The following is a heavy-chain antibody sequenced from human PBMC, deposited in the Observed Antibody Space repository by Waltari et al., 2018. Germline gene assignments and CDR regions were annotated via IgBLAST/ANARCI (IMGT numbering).Heavy chain of an antibody. D-gene: IGHD4-17*01. J-gene: IGHJ2*01. CDR2: IDTTIGGR. CDR3: ARDVGKYGDNWYFDV. Sequence: QAQLVQSGAEVREPGASVRVSCKASGYSFTAHYMHWVRQAPGQGPEWMGWIDTTIGGREYAQTFQGRVTMTRDTSISTVYMELFRLRVDDTAVYYCARDVGKYGDNWYFDVWGRGTLVVVSS. CDR1: GYSFTAHY. V-gene: IGHV1-2*02.